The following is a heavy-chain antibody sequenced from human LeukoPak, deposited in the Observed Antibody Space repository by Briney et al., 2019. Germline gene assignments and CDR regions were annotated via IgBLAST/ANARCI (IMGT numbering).Heavy chain of an antibody. J-gene: IGHJ4*02. CDR2: IIPNSGGT. Sequence: GASVKVSCKASGYTFTAYYMHWVRQAPGQGLEWRGWIIPNSGGTNYAQKFQGRVTMTRATSISTAYMEPSRLRSDDTAVFYCAREEVIAAAGPTLDYWGQGALVTVSS. D-gene: IGHD6-13*01. CDR1: GYTFTAYY. CDR3: AREEVIAAAGPTLDY. V-gene: IGHV1-2*02.